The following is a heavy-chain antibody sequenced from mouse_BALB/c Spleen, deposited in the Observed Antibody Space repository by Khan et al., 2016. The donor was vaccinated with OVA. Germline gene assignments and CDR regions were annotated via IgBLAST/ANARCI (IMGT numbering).Heavy chain of an antibody. CDR1: GYTFTNYG. D-gene: IGHD6-1*01. V-gene: IGHV9-3-1*01. CDR3: ARPADVSYTLAH. CDR2: INTYTGEP. J-gene: IGHJ4*01. Sequence: QIQLVQSGPELKKPGETVKISCKASGYTFTNYGMNWVKQSPGKALKWMGWINTYTGEPTYADDFKGRFAFSLETSASTAYLQINNLKNEDTATYFCARPADVSYTLAHWGQGTSVTVSS.